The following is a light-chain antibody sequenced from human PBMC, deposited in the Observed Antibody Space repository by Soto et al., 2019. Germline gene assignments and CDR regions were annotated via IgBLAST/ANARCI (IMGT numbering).Light chain of an antibody. V-gene: IGKV1-39*01. CDR2: AAS. J-gene: IGKJ3*01. CDR1: QSISSY. CDR3: QQSYNTPFT. Sequence: IQMTQSPSSLSASVGDRVTITCRASQSISSYLNWYQQKPGKAPKLLISAASSLQSGVPSRFSGSGSGTDFTFIISSLQPEDFATYYCQQSYNTPFTFGPGTKVDIK.